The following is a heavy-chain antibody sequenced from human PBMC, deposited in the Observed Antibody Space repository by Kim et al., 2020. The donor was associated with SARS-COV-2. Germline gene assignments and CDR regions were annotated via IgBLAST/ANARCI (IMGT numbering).Heavy chain of an antibody. CDR3: ARASIAAAHAFDY. D-gene: IGHD6-13*01. J-gene: IGHJ4*02. CDR1: GFTFSDYY. Sequence: GGSLRLSCAASGFTFSDYYMSWIRQAPGKGLEWVSYISSSGSTIYYADSVKGRFTISRDNAKNSLYLQMNSLRAEDTAVYYCARASIAAAHAFDYWGQGTLVTVSS. CDR2: ISSSGSTI. V-gene: IGHV3-11*01.